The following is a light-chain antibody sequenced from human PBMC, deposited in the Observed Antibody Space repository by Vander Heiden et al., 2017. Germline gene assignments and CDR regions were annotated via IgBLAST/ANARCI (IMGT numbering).Light chain of an antibody. CDR1: QSISSW. CDR2: KAS. J-gene: IGKJ1*01. Sequence: IQMTPSPSTLSASVGDRVTITCRASQSISSWLAWYQQKPGKAPNLLIYKASSLESGVPSRFSGSGSGTEFTLTISSLQPDDFATYYCQQYNSYPQTFGQGTKMEIK. V-gene: IGKV1-5*03. CDR3: QQYNSYPQT.